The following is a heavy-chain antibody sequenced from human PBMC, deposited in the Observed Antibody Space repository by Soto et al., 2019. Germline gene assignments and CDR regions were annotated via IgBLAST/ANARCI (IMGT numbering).Heavy chain of an antibody. V-gene: IGHV4-4*07. D-gene: IGHD1-26*01. CDR3: AREGASGFGMDV. CDR1: GGPMRTYY. J-gene: IGHJ6*02. Sequence: SETLSLTCTVSGGPMRTYYWGWIRQPAGKPLEWIGRIYPSGTTNYNPSLKSRVTLSLDTSKNQFSLNLSSVTAADTAVYYCAREGASGFGMDVWGQGTTVTVSS. CDR2: IYPSGTT.